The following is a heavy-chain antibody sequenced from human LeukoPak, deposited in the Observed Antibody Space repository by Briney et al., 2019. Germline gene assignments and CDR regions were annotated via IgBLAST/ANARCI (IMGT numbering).Heavy chain of an antibody. V-gene: IGHV4-30-2*01. CDR2: IYHSGST. CDR3: ARGQDLYCSSTSCYGPFDY. J-gene: IGHJ4*02. D-gene: IGHD2-2*01. CDR1: GGSISSGGYY. Sequence: PSETLSLTCTVSGGSISSGGYYWSWIRQPPGKGLEWIGYIYHSGSTYYNPSLKSRVTISVDRSKNQFSLKLSSVAAADTAVYYCARGQDLYCSSTSCYGPFDYWGQGTLVTVSS.